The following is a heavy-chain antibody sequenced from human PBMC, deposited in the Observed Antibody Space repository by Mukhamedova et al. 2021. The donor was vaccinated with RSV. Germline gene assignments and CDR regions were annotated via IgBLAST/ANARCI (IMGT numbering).Heavy chain of an antibody. CDR3: AKDSGSYTWYFDL. Sequence: AEYMGGRFTISRDNSKNTLYLQMNSLRAEDTAVYYCAKDSGSYTWYFDLWGRGTLVTVSS. J-gene: IGHJ2*01. V-gene: IGHV3-23*01. D-gene: IGHD1-26*01.